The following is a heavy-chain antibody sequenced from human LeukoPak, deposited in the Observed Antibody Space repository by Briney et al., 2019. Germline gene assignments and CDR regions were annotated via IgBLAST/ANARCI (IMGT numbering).Heavy chain of an antibody. D-gene: IGHD3-16*02. CDR3: ARPPGPNYDYVWGSYP. CDR1: GYSITGGYY. CDR2: VYHSGST. V-gene: IGHV4-38-2*02. J-gene: IGHJ4*02. Sequence: PSETLSLTCTVSGYSITGGYYWGWIRQPPGRGLEWIGTVYHSGSTYYNPSLKSRVTILVDASKNQFSLTLSSVTADTAVYYCARPPGPNYDYVWGSYPWGQGTLVTVSS.